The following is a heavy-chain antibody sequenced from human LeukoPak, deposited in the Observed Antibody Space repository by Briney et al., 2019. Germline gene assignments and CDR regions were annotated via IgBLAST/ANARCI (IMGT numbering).Heavy chain of an antibody. D-gene: IGHD6-19*01. CDR2: ITFNGGNT. CDR1: GFTFSHYA. V-gene: IGHV3-23*01. Sequence: GASLRLSCAASGFTFSHYAMSWVRQAPGKGLEWDSIITFNGGNTYYADSVKGRFTISRDNSKNTLYLQVNSLRAEDTAIYYCAKYLMGHWLVDRLDYWGQGTPVTVSS. CDR3: AKYLMGHWLVDRLDY. J-gene: IGHJ4*02.